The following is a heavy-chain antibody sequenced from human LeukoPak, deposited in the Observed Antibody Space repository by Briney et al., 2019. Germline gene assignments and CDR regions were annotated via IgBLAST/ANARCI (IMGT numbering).Heavy chain of an antibody. D-gene: IGHD5-12*01. J-gene: IGHJ4*02. Sequence: PGGSLRLSCAASGFTFSSYGMSWVRQAPGKGLEWVSSISSSSSYIYYADSVKGRFTISRDNAKNSLYLQMNSLRAEDTAVYYCARDSMVATLNWGQGTLVTVSS. CDR2: ISSSSSYI. CDR1: GFTFSSYG. V-gene: IGHV3-21*01. CDR3: ARDSMVATLN.